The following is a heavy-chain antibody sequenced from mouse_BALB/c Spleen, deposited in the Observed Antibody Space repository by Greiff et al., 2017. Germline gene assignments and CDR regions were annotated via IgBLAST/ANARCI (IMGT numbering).Heavy chain of an antibody. CDR3: ARRELGLGWFAY. J-gene: IGHJ3*01. D-gene: IGHD4-1*01. V-gene: IGHV1-80*01. Sequence: QVQLQQSGAELVRPGSSVKISCKASGYAFSSYWMNWVKQRPGQGLEWIGQIYPGDGDTNYNGKFKGKATLTADKSSSTAYMQLSSLTSDDSAVYFCARRELGLGWFAYWGQGTLVTVSA. CDR2: IYPGDGDT. CDR1: GYAFSSYW.